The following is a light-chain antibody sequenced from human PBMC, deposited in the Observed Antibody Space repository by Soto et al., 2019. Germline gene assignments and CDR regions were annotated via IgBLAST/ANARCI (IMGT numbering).Light chain of an antibody. J-gene: IGKJ4*01. Sequence: DIQMTQSPSSLSASVGERVTITCRASQSISSYLNWYQQKPGKAPKLRIYAASSLQGGVPSRFSGSGSGTDFTLTISSLQPEDFATYYCQQSYSTPPTFGGGTKVEIK. CDR2: AAS. CDR1: QSISSY. CDR3: QQSYSTPPT. V-gene: IGKV1-39*01.